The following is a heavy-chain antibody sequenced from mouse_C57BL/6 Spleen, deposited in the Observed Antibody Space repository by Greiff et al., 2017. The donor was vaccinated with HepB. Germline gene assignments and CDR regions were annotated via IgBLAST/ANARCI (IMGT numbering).Heavy chain of an antibody. D-gene: IGHD1-1*01. J-gene: IGHJ4*01. V-gene: IGHV5-12*01. CDR3: ARQNYGKDYAMDY. CDR1: GFTFSDYY. Sequence: EVQRVESGGGLVQPGGSLKLSCAASGFTFSDYYMYWVRQTPEKRLEWVAYISNGGGSTYYPDTVKGRFTISRDNAKNTLYLQMSRLKSEDTAMYYCARQNYGKDYAMDYWGQGTSVTVSS. CDR2: ISNGGGST.